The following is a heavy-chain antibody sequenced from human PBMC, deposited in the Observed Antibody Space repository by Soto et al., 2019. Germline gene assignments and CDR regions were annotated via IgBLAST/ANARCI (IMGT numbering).Heavy chain of an antibody. CDR3: AGALAGASDY. CDR1: GYTFTGYY. J-gene: IGHJ4*02. CDR2: INPNSGFT. Sequence: GASVKFSCKAPGYTFTGYYMHWVRQAPGQGLECMVWINPNSGFTNYXXKFQGWVXXTRDTSISTAXMELSXLRSDDTAVYYCAGALAGASDYWCQGTLVTGSS. D-gene: IGHD6-19*01. V-gene: IGHV1-2*04.